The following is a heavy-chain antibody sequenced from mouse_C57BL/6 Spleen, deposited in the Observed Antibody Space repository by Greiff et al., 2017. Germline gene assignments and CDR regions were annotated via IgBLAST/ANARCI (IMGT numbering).Heavy chain of an antibody. V-gene: IGHV14-3*01. CDR1: GFNIKNTY. CDR3: ARRYYGSSYVDWYFDV. Sequence: EVQLQQSVAELVRPGASVKLSCTASGFNIKNTYMHWVKQRPEQGLEWIGRIDPANGNTKYAPKFQGKATITADTSSNTAYLPLSSLTSEDTAIYYCARRYYGSSYVDWYFDVWGTGTTVTVSS. D-gene: IGHD1-1*01. J-gene: IGHJ1*03. CDR2: IDPANGNT.